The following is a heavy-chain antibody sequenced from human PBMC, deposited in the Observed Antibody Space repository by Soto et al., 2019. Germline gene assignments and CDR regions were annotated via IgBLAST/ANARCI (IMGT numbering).Heavy chain of an antibody. Sequence: QVQLVESGGGVVQPGRSLRLSCAASGFTFSNHAMHWVRQAPGKGLVWVAVISYDGSIKYYADSVKGRFTISRDNSKNTLYLQMNSLRAEDTAKYYCAKAPAHYYGSGRIYYAMDVWGQGTTVTVCS. D-gene: IGHD3-10*01. CDR1: GFTFSNHA. V-gene: IGHV3-30*18. CDR2: ISYDGSIK. J-gene: IGHJ6*02. CDR3: AKAPAHYYGSGRIYYAMDV.